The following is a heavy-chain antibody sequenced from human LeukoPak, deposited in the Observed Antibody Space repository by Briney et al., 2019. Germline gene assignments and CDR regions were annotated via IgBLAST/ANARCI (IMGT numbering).Heavy chain of an antibody. V-gene: IGHV1-18*01. CDR1: GYTFTSYG. D-gene: IGHD3-22*01. Sequence: ASVKVSRKASGYTFTSYGISWVRQAPGQGLDWMGWISAYNGNTNYAQKLQGRVTMTTDTSTGTAYMELRSLRSDDTAVYYCARDRGGDYYDSSGYRDWGQGTLVTVSS. CDR2: ISAYNGNT. CDR3: ARDRGGDYYDSSGYRD. J-gene: IGHJ4*02.